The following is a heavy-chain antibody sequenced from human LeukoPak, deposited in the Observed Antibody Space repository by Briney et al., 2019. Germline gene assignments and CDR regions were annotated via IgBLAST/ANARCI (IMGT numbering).Heavy chain of an antibody. D-gene: IGHD3-16*01. V-gene: IGHV4-4*02. CDR3: ARHYGP. J-gene: IGHJ5*02. CDR2: ILHSGSL. CDR1: GGSISSNNW. Sequence: SGTLSLTCAVSGGSISSNNWWSWVRQPPGKGLEWIGEILHSGSLNFNPSLKSRVTMSVDKSKNQFSLKLNSVTAADTAVYYCARHYGPWGQGTLVTVSS.